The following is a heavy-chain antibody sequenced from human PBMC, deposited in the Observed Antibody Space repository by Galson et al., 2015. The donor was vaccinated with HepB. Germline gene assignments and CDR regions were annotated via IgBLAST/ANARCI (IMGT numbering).Heavy chain of an antibody. V-gene: IGHV3-30*18. CDR3: AKGYCSSTSCYPPVDY. Sequence: SLRLSCAASGFTFSSYGMHWVRQAPGKGLEWVAVISYDGSNKYYADSVKGRFTISRDNSKNTLYPQMNSLSAEDTAVYYCAKGYCSSTSCYPPVDYWGQGTLVTVSS. CDR2: ISYDGSNK. D-gene: IGHD2-2*01. CDR1: GFTFSSYG. J-gene: IGHJ4*02.